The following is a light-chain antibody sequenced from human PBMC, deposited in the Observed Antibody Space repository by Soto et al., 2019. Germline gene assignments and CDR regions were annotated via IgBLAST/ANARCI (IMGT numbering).Light chain of an antibody. CDR1: NIGSKS. CDR3: QVWDSSSDLVV. J-gene: IGLJ2*01. V-gene: IGLV3-21*04. Sequence: SYELTQPPSVSVAPGETARISCGGNNIGSKSVHWYQQRPGQAPVLVIYYDSDRPSGTPERFSGSNSGNTATLTISRVEAGDEADYYCQVWDSSSDLVVFGGGTKLTVL. CDR2: YDS.